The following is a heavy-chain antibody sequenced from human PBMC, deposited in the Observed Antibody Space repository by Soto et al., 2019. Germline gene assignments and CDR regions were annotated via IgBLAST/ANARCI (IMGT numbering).Heavy chain of an antibody. V-gene: IGHV1-18*04. CDR2: ISGYNGNT. D-gene: IGHD3-3*01. CDR1: GYTFTSYG. Sequence: GASVKVSCKASGYTFTSYGISWVRQAPGQGLEWMGWISGYNGNTNYAQKLQGRVTMTTDTSTSTAYMELRSLRPDDTAVYLCAREGILGLFDAYDLWGQGTMVTVSS. J-gene: IGHJ3*01. CDR3: AREGILGLFDAYDL.